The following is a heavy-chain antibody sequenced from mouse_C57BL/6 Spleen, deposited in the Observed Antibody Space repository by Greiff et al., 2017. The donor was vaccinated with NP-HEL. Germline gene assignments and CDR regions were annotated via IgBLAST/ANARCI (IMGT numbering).Heavy chain of an antibody. Sequence: QVQLKESGAELVRPGTSVKVSCKASGYAFTNYLIEWVKQRPGQGLEWIGVINPGSGGTNYNEKFKGKAKLTADKSSSPAYMQLSSLTSEDSAVYFCARSDGSSPYWYFDVWGTGTTVTVSS. V-gene: IGHV1-54*01. D-gene: IGHD1-1*01. CDR2: INPGSGGT. CDR1: GYAFTNYL. J-gene: IGHJ1*03. CDR3: ARSDGSSPYWYFDV.